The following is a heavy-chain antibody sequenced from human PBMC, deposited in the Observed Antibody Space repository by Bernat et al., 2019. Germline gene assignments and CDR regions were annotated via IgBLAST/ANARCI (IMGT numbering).Heavy chain of an antibody. J-gene: IGHJ4*02. D-gene: IGHD6-19*01. Sequence: QVQLQESGPGLVQPSQTLSLTCTVSGGSISSGAAYWSWIRQHPGKGLEWIGSISYSGTTYYNPSLKSRVTLSVDTSKNQFSLKLSSVTAADTAMYYCARVGNTGWYYFDYWGQGTLVTVSS. CDR1: GGSISSGAAY. CDR3: ARVGNTGWYYFDY. CDR2: ISYSGTT. V-gene: IGHV4-31*03.